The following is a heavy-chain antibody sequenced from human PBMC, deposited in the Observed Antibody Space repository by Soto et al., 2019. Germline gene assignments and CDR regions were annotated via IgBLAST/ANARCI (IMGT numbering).Heavy chain of an antibody. J-gene: IGHJ6*03. CDR2: INHSGST. D-gene: IGHD3-10*01. CDR1: GGSFSGYY. V-gene: IGHV4-34*01. CDR3: ARTYYYGSGSFPRNYYYYMDV. Sequence: QVQLQQWGAGLLKPSETLSLTCAVYGGSFSGYYWSWIRQPPGKGLEWIGEINHSGSTNYNPSLKSRVTISVDTSKNQFSLKLSSVTAADTAVYYRARTYYYGSGSFPRNYYYYMDVWGKGTTVTVSS.